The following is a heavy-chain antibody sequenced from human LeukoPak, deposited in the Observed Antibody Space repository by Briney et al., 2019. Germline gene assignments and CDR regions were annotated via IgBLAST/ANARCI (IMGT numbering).Heavy chain of an antibody. Sequence: PGASLRLSCAASGFTFSSYAMSWVRQAPGKGLEWVSAIRGSGGSTYYADSVKGRFTTSRDNSKNTLYLQMNSLRAEDTTVYYCAKDLGFSTVTTFRIWGQGTMVTVSS. CDR1: GFTFSSYA. D-gene: IGHD4-17*01. J-gene: IGHJ3*02. CDR2: IRGSGGST. V-gene: IGHV3-23*01. CDR3: AKDLGFSTVTTFRI.